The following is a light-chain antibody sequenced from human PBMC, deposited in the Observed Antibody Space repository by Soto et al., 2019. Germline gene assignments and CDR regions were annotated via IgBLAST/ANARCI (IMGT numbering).Light chain of an antibody. J-gene: IGKJ2*01. Sequence: EILLTQSPSTLSSSPGERATLTCRASQSISSYLAWYQQKPGKAPRLLIYDASNMATGVPSRFSGSGSGTDFTLPISSLQPHDFVTDYCQQYSTYPYIFGQGTKVDIK. CDR2: DAS. V-gene: IGKV3-11*01. CDR3: QQYSTYPYI. CDR1: QSISSY.